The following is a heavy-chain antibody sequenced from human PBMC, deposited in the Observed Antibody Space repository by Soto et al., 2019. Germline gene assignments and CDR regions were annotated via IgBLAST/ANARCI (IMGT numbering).Heavy chain of an antibody. CDR3: VKDEGFCSGGNCYSVARGGFDL. J-gene: IGHJ3*01. CDR2: ISSNGIST. V-gene: IGHV3-64*03. CDR1: GFALSSYA. D-gene: IGHD2-15*01. Sequence: GGSLRLSCSASGFALSSYAMHWVRQAPGKGLEYVSSISSNGISTYYADSVKGRFTISRGNSKNTLYIQMNSLRPDDTALYYCVKDEGFCSGGNCYSVARGGFDLWGQGTMVTVSS.